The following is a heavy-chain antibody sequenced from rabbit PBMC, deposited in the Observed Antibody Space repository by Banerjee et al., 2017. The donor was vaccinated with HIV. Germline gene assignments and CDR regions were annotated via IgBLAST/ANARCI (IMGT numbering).Heavy chain of an antibody. D-gene: IGHD7-1*01. J-gene: IGHJ4*01. Sequence: QEQLEESGGDLVKPEGSLTLTCTASGFSFSNKYVMCWVRQAPGKGLEWIGYIYTGSGSTYYANWAKGRFTITRNTNLNTVTLQMTSLTAADTATYFCARDLTGVTGWNFNLWGQGTLVTVS. CDR1: GFSFSNKYV. CDR3: ARDLTGVTGWNFNL. V-gene: IGHV1S45*01. CDR2: IYTGSGST.